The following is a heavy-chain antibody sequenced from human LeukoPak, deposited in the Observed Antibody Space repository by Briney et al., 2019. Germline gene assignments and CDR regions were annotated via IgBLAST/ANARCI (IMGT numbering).Heavy chain of an antibody. J-gene: IGHJ3*02. CDR1: GFTFSSYE. CDR2: ISSSGSTI. Sequence: GGSLRLSCAASGFTFSSYEMNWVRQAPGKGLEWVSYISSSGSTIYYADSVKGRFTISRDNAKNSLYLQMNSLRAEDTALYYCASLLSSGWYEDAFDIWGQGTMVAVSS. V-gene: IGHV3-48*03. D-gene: IGHD6-19*01. CDR3: ASLLSSGWYEDAFDI.